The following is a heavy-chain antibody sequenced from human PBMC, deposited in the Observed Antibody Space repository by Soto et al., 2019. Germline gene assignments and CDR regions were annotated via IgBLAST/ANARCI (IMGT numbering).Heavy chain of an antibody. V-gene: IGHV3-30*18. CDR3: AKDFRGWYPYYLDY. CDR2: ISYDGINK. D-gene: IGHD6-19*01. CDR1: GFTFSSYG. J-gene: IGHJ4*02. Sequence: LRLSCAASGFTFSSYGMHWIRQAPGKGLEWVAVISYDGINKYYADSVKGRFTISRDNSKNTLYLQMNSLRAEDTAVYYCAKDFRGWYPYYLDYWGQGTLVTVSS.